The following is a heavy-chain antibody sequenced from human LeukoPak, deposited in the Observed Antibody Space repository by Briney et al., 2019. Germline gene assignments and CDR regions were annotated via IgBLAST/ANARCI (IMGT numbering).Heavy chain of an antibody. CDR2: INWSGGST. CDR1: GFVFSRDN. V-gene: IGHV3-20*04. D-gene: IGHD2-2*01. Sequence: GGSLRLSCIASGFVFSRDNMNWVRQVPGKGLEWVSGINWSGGSTGYADPLRGRFTISRDNAKISLYLQMDSLRAEDTALYYCARAPITSPFYFDYWGQGTLVTVSS. J-gene: IGHJ4*02. CDR3: ARAPITSPFYFDY.